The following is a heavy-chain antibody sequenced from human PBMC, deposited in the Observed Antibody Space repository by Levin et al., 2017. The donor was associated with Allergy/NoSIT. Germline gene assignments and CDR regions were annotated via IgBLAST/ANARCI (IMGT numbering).Heavy chain of an antibody. D-gene: IGHD3-10*01. J-gene: IGHJ6*03. CDR2: AYTSGCS. Sequence: SETLSLTCTVSGGSVSSGLFYWNWIRQPAGKGLQWIGRAYTSGCSNYNPSLKSRVTISVDTSKNQFSLKLRSVTAADTAVYYCATGSGSYYSPYYYYYYMDVWGKGTTVTVSS. CDR1: GGSVSSGLFY. V-gene: IGHV4-61*02. CDR3: ATGSGSYYSPYYYYYYMDV.